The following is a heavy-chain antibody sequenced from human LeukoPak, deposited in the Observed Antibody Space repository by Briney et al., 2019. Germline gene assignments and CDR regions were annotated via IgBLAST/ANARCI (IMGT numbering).Heavy chain of an antibody. J-gene: IGHJ4*02. CDR1: GYTFTGYY. Sequence: ASVKVSCKASGYTFTGYYMHWVRQAPGQGLEWMGWISAYNGNTNYAQKLQGRVTMTTDTSTSTAYMELRSLRSDDTAVYYCAREYSSGWYPPDYWGQGTLVTVSS. D-gene: IGHD6-19*01. CDR2: ISAYNGNT. V-gene: IGHV1-18*04. CDR3: AREYSSGWYPPDY.